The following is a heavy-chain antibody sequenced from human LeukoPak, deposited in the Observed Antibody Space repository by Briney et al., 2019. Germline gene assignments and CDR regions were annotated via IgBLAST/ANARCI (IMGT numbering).Heavy chain of an antibody. J-gene: IGHJ6*03. Sequence: ASETLSLTCTVSGGSINSYYWSWIRQPPGKGLEWIGYIYYSGSTNYNPSLTSRVTISVDTSKNQFSLKLTSVTTTDTAVYYCAREIEGSGSSSSSPYYHYYYMDVWGKGTTVTVSS. V-gene: IGHV4-59*01. CDR3: AREIEGSGSSSSSPYYHYYYMDV. CDR1: GGSINSYY. D-gene: IGHD6-6*01. CDR2: IYYSGST.